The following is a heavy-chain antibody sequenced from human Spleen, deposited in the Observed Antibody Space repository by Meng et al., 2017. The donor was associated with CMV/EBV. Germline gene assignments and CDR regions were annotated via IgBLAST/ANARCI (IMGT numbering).Heavy chain of an antibody. Sequence: SGFTFSSYGMHWVRQAPGKGLVWVSRINSDGSSTSYADSVKGRFTISRDNAKNTLYLQMNSLRAEDTAVYYCARAPYPYDSSGYYNYWGQGTLVTVSS. D-gene: IGHD3-22*01. CDR1: GFTFSSYG. CDR3: ARAPYPYDSSGYYNY. CDR2: INSDGSST. J-gene: IGHJ4*02. V-gene: IGHV3-74*01.